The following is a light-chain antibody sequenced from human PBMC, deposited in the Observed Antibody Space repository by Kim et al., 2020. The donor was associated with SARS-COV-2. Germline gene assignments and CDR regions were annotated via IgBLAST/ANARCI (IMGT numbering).Light chain of an antibody. CDR1: QSVSSSY. J-gene: IGKJ1*01. CDR3: KQYGISPLS. Sequence: PGERATLSCTASQSVSSSYLAWYQQKHGQAPSLLISGASHRATGIPDRFSGSGSGTDFTLTISRLEPEDSAVHYCKQYGISPLSFGEATKV. CDR2: GAS. V-gene: IGKV3-20*01.